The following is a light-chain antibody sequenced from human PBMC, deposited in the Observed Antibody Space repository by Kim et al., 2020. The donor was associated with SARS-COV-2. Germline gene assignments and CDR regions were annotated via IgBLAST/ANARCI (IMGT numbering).Light chain of an antibody. J-gene: IGLJ2*01. V-gene: IGLV2-8*01. CDR3: SSYAGSNNLV. Sequence: GQSVTLSRTGTSSDVGAYTYVAWYQQHPGKAPKLMIYEVSRRPSGVPDRFSGSKSGNTASLTVSGLQAEDEADYYCSSYAGSNNLVFGGGTQLTVL. CDR2: EVS. CDR1: SSDVGAYTY.